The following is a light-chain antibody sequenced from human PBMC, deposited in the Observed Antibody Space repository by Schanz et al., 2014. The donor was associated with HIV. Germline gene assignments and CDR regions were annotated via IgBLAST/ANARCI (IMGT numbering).Light chain of an antibody. CDR3: SSYTNINSWV. V-gene: IGLV2-14*03. CDR2: DVT. CDR1: SSDVGGYNY. J-gene: IGLJ3*02. Sequence: QSALTQPASVSGSPGQSITISCTGTSSDVGGYNYVSWYQQHPGKAPKLMIYDVTNRPSGVSNRFSGSKSGNTASLTISGLQPEDEADYYCSSYTNINSWVFGGGTKLTVL.